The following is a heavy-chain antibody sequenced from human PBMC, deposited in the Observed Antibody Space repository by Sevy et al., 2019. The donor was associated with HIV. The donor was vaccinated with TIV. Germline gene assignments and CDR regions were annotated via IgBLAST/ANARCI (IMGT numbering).Heavy chain of an antibody. CDR3: ARERQEEDKSGAKFDY. D-gene: IGHD3-10*01. J-gene: IGHJ4*02. CDR1: GFNFRSYW. Sequence: GGSLRLSCEVSGFNFRSYWMSWVRQAPGKGLEWVANIKHDGSEQYYLDSVKGRFTVSRDNGKNSLYLQMTSLRVDDAALHYCARERQEEDKSGAKFDYWGRGTLVTVSS. V-gene: IGHV3-7*01. CDR2: IKHDGSEQ.